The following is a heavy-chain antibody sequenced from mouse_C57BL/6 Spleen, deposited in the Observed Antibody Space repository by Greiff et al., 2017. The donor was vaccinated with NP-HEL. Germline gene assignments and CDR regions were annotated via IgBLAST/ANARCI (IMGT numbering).Heavy chain of an antibody. CDR3: ARGGITTVVEGAFDY. CDR1: GYSFTSYY. V-gene: IGHV1-66*01. D-gene: IGHD1-1*01. Sequence: QVQLQQSGPELVKPGASVKISCKASGYSFTSYYIHWVKQRPGQGLEWIGWIYPGSGNTKYNEKFKGKATLTADTSSSTAYMQLSSLTSEDSAVYYCARGGITTVVEGAFDYWGQGTTLTVSS. J-gene: IGHJ2*01. CDR2: IYPGSGNT.